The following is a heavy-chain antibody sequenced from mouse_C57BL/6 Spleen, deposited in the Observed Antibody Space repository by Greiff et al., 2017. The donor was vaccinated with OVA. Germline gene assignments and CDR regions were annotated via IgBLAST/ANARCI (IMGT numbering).Heavy chain of an antibody. CDR2: INYDGSST. CDR1: GFTFSDYY. Sequence: EVKLVESEGGLVQPGSSMKLSCTASGFTFSDYYMAWVRQVPEKGLEWVANINYDGSSTYYLDSLKSRFIISRDNAKNILYLQMSSLKSEDTATYYCARVYDGYRYYFDYWGQGTTLTVSS. J-gene: IGHJ2*01. V-gene: IGHV5-16*01. D-gene: IGHD2-3*01. CDR3: ARVYDGYRYYFDY.